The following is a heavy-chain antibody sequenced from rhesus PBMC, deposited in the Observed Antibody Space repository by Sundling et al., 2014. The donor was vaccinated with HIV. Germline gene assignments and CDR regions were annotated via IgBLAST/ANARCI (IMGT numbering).Heavy chain of an antibody. CDR1: GGSISFNS. CDR3: ARHRATGSDY. CDR2: ISGSRGNT. J-gene: IGHJ4*01. V-gene: IGHV4-173*01. Sequence: QLQLQESGPGLVTPSETLSLTCAVSGGSISFNSWSWIRQPPGKGVEWVGRISGSRGNTDYSPSLKSRVTISTDTSNNEFSLRLNSVTVADTAVYFCARHRATGSDYWGQGVLVTVST.